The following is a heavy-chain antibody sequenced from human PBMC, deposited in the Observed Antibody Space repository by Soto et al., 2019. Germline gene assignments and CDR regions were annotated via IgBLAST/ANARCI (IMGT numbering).Heavy chain of an antibody. D-gene: IGHD2-2*02. V-gene: IGHV1-45*02. CDR3: ASRYCSSTRSYIWWFDT. J-gene: IGHJ5*02. Sequence: GASVKVSCKASGYTFTYRYLHWVRQAPGQALEWMGWITPFNGNTNYAQKFQDRVTITRDRSMSTAYMELSSLRSEDTAMYYCASRYCSSTRSYIWWFDTWGQGTLVTVSS. CDR2: ITPFNGNT. CDR1: GYTFTYRY.